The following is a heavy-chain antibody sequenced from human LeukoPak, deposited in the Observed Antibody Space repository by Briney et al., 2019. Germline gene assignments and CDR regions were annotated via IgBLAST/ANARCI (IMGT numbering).Heavy chain of an antibody. V-gene: IGHV3-23*01. CDR1: GFTFSSYA. D-gene: IGHD6-13*01. J-gene: IGHJ5*02. CDR3: AKDISSSWYDSRWFDP. Sequence: PGGSLRLSCAASGFTFSSYAMSWVRQAPGKGLEWVSAISGSGGSTYYADSVKGRFTISRDNSKNTLYLQMNSLRAEDTAVYYCAKDISSSWYDSRWFDPWGQGTLVTVSS. CDR2: ISGSGGST.